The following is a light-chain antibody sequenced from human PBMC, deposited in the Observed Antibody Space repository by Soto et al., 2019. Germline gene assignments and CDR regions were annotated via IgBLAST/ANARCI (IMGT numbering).Light chain of an antibody. CDR3: QQYNNWPYT. CDR2: GAS. J-gene: IGKJ2*01. Sequence: EIAMTQSPATLSVSPGERATLSCRASQSISINLAWYQQKPGQAPRILIYGASTRATGIPARFSGSGSGTEFTLTISSLQSEDFAVYYCQQYNNWPYTFGQGTKVEIK. V-gene: IGKV3-15*01. CDR1: QSISIN.